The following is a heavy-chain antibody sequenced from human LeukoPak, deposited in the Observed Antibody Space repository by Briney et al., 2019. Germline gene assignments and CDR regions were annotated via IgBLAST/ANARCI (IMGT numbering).Heavy chain of an antibody. CDR3: ARRSWSGYYTQGFDP. V-gene: IGHV4-59*08. D-gene: IGHD3-3*01. CDR2: IYYSGST. J-gene: IGHJ5*02. CDR1: DGAISSYY. Sequence: SGTLSLTCTVSDGAISSYYWSWIRKPPGKGLEWIGYIYYSGSTNYNPSLKSRVTISVDTSKNQFSLKLSSVTAADTAVYYCARRSWSGYYTQGFDPWGQGTLVTVSS.